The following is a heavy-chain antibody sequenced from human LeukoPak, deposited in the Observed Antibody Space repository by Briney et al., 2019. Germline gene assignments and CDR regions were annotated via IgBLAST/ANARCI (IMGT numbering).Heavy chain of an antibody. Sequence: SETLSLTCTVPGGSISSYFCSWIRQPAGKGLEWIGRIHTSGSTNYNSSLKSRVTMSVDTSKTQFSLNLSSVTAADTAVYYCAREPRPEGFDTWGQGNLVTVSS. CDR3: AREPRPEGFDT. CDR1: GGSISSYF. V-gene: IGHV4-4*07. CDR2: IHTSGST. J-gene: IGHJ4*02. D-gene: IGHD1-14*01.